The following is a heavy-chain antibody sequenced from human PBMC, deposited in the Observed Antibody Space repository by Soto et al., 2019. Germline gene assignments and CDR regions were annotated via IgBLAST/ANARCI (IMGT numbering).Heavy chain of an antibody. CDR3: AREGVTAMAYYFDY. CDR2: IWYDGSNK. CDR1: GFTFSSYG. V-gene: IGHV3-33*01. D-gene: IGHD5-18*01. Sequence: QVQLVESGGGVVQPGRSLRLSCAASGFTFSSYGMHWVRQAPGKGLEWVAVIWYDGSNKYYADSVKGRFTISRDNSKNTLYLQLNSLRAQDTAVYYGAREGVTAMAYYFDYWGQGTLVTVSS. J-gene: IGHJ4*02.